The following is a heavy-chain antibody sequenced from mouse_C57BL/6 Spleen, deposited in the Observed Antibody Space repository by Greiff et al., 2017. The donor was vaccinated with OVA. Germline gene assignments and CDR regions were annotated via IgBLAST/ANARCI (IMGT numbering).Heavy chain of an antibody. V-gene: IGHV1-64*01. Sequence: VKLQQPGAELVKPGASVKLSCKASGYTFTSYWMHWVKQRPGQGLEWIGMIHPNSGSTNYNEKFKSKATLTVDKSSSTAYMQLSSLTSEDSAVYYCARVEGYYGNYAGYFDVWGTGTTVTVSS. CDR2: IHPNSGST. D-gene: IGHD2-1*01. J-gene: IGHJ1*03. CDR1: GYTFTSYW. CDR3: ARVEGYYGNYAGYFDV.